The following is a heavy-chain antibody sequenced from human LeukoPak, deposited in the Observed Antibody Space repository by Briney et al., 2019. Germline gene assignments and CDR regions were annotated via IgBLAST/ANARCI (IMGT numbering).Heavy chain of an antibody. CDR3: AKGRGSAATHPDY. CDR1: GFTLSIYA. V-gene: IGHV3-23*01. J-gene: IGHJ4*02. Sequence: GGSLTLSCAPSGFTLSIYAMIWVRHAPGEGGDWVSDIFDSGAQYYPDPVRGRFPIPRNHPKNTPYLQMNNPRAGDTALYYCAKGRGSAATHPDYWGQGTLVTVSS. CDR2: IFDSGAQ. D-gene: IGHD3-10*01.